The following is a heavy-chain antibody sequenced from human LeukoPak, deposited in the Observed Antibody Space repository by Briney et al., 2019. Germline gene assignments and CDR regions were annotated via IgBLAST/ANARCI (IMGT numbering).Heavy chain of an antibody. CDR1: GYTFTSYS. J-gene: IGHJ4*02. CDR2: ISAYNGNT. D-gene: IGHD3-16*02. V-gene: IGHV1-18*01. Sequence: ASVKVSCKASGYTFTSYSISWVRQAPGQGLEWMGWISAYNGNTNYAQKLQGRVTMTTDTSTSTAYMELRSLRSDDTAVYYCASAGWRLGELSLLDYWGQGTLVTVSS. CDR3: ASAGWRLGELSLLDY.